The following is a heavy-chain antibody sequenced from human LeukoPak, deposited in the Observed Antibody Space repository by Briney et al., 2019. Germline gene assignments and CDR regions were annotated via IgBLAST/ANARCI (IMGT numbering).Heavy chain of an antibody. CDR3: ARDLYYDSSGYFRFDAFDI. CDR1: GESISGFY. CDR2: IYYSGST. D-gene: IGHD3-22*01. V-gene: IGHV4-59*01. J-gene: IGHJ3*02. Sequence: SETLSLTCTVSGESISGFYWTWIRQPPGKGLEWIGYIYYSGSTNYKPSLKSRVTISVDTSKNQFSLKLSSVTAADTAVYYCARDLYYDSSGYFRFDAFDIWGQGTMVTVSS.